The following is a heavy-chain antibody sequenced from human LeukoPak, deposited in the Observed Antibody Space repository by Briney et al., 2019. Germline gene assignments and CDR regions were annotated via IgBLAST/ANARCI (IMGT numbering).Heavy chain of an antibody. J-gene: IGHJ4*02. D-gene: IGHD4-23*01. V-gene: IGHV7-4-1*02. CDR2: INTYTGNP. CDR3: ARPLEEWELPFGF. Sequence: ASVKVSCKASGYTFIDHAINWVRQAPGQGLEWMGCINTYTGNPTYAQDFTGRFVFFLDTSVSTAYLQISGLKVEDTAVYYCARPLEEWELPFGFWGQGTLVTVSS. CDR1: GYTFIDHA.